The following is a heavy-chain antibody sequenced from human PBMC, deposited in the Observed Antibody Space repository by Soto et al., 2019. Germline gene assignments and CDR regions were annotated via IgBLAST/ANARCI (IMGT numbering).Heavy chain of an antibody. CDR3: AVSTVSMYYFDY. J-gene: IGHJ4*02. V-gene: IGHV1-46*01. Sequence: ASVKVSCKASGYTFTSYYMHWVRQAPGQGLEWMGIINPRGGSTSYAQKFQGRVTMTRDTSTSTVYMELSSLRSEDTAVYYFAVSTVSMYYFDYWGQGTLVTVSS. CDR2: INPRGGST. CDR1: GYTFTSYY.